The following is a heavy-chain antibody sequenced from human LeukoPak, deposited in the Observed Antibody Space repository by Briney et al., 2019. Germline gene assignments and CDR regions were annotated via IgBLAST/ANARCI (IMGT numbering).Heavy chain of an antibody. Sequence: GGSLRLSCAASGFTFSSYWMSWVRQAPGKGLEWVVNIKQDGSEKYYADSGKGRFTISRDNAKNSLYLQMNSLRAEDTAVYYCARDRGYYDILTGPIDYWGQGTLVTVSS. CDR2: IKQDGSEK. CDR1: GFTFSSYW. V-gene: IGHV3-7*03. CDR3: ARDRGYYDILTGPIDY. J-gene: IGHJ4*02. D-gene: IGHD3-9*01.